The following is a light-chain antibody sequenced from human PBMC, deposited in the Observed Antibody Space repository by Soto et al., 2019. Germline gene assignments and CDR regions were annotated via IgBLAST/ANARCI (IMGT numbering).Light chain of an antibody. J-gene: IGKJ5*01. V-gene: IGKV3-20*01. Sequence: EIVLTQSLGTLSVSPGDRVTLSCRASQSVDINLAWYQQRAGQAPRLLVYGASTKATDIPDRFSGSGSGTDFTLTISRLEPEDFAVYYCQHYGTSPGTFGQGTRLEIK. CDR2: GAS. CDR3: QHYGTSPGT. CDR1: QSVDIN.